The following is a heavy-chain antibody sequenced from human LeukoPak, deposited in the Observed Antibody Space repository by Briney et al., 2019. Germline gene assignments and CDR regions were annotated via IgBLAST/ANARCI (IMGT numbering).Heavy chain of an antibody. D-gene: IGHD6-19*01. Sequence: SETLSLTCTVSGGSISSGGYYWSWIRQHPGKGLAWIGYIYYSGSTYYNPSLKSRVTISVDTSKNQFSLKLSSVTAADTAVYYCARDRGVDSSGGGAFDIWGQGTMVTVSS. J-gene: IGHJ3*02. CDR1: GGSISSGGYY. CDR3: ARDRGVDSSGGGAFDI. V-gene: IGHV4-31*03. CDR2: IYYSGST.